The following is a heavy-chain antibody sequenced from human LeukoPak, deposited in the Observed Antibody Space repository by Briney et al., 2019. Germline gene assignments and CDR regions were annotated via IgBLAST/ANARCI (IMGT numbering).Heavy chain of an antibody. Sequence: ASVKVSCKASGGTFSSYAISWVRQAPGQGLEWMGWISAYNGNTNYAQKLQGRVTMTTDTSTSTAYMELRSLRSDDTAVYYCARVTYYDILTGHCDYWGQGTLVTVSS. CDR2: ISAYNGNT. CDR1: GGTFSSYA. J-gene: IGHJ4*02. D-gene: IGHD3-9*01. CDR3: ARVTYYDILTGHCDY. V-gene: IGHV1-18*01.